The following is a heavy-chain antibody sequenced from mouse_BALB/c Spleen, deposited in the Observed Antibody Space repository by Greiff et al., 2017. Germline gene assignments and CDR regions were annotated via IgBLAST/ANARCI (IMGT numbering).Heavy chain of an antibody. D-gene: IGHD1-1*01. CDR1: GFSLTSYG. CDR3: AHYYGSRYYAMDY. Sequence: QVQLKESGPGLVAPSQSLSITCTVSGFSLTSYGVHWVRQPPGKGLEWLGVIWAGGSTNYNSALMSRLSISKDNSKSQVFLKMNSLQTDDTAMYYCAHYYGSRYYAMDYWGQGTSVTVSS. V-gene: IGHV2-9*02. CDR2: IWAGGST. J-gene: IGHJ4*01.